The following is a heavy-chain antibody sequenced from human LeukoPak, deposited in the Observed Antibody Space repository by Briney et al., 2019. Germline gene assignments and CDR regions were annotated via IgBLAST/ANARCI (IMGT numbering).Heavy chain of an antibody. CDR3: ARSTGTTFGFSDY. D-gene: IGHD3-16*01. Sequence: ASVKVSCKASGYIFTGYYMHWVRQAPGQGLEWMGWSNPNSGGTNYAQKFQGRVTMTRDPSISTAYMELNRLRSDDTAVYYCARSTGTTFGFSDYWGQGTLVTVSS. V-gene: IGHV1-2*02. CDR1: GYIFTGYY. CDR2: SNPNSGGT. J-gene: IGHJ4*02.